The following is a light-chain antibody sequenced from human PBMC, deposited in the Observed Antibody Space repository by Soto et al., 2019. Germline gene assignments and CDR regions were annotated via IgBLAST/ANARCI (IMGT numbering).Light chain of an antibody. J-gene: IGKJ5*01. Sequence: DIQLTQSPSFMSASVGDRVTISCRASQGMNTYVAWYQQKPGKAPKLLIYGASTLHTGVPSRFSGSESGAEFTLTISSLQPEDFATYYCQQLHSYPITFGQGTRLEI. CDR3: QQLHSYPIT. CDR1: QGMNTY. V-gene: IGKV1-9*01. CDR2: GAS.